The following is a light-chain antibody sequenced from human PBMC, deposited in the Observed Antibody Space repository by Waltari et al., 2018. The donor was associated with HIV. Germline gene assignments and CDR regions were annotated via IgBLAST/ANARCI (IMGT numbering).Light chain of an antibody. CDR2: DNN. Sequence: QSVLPQPPSASAAPGQKLSISCCGSSSNIGNIYVSGYQQLPGTAPNPLIYDNNKRPSGIPDRFSGSKAGTSVTLGITGLQTGDEADYYCGTWDSSLSGYVFGTGTKVTVL. V-gene: IGLV1-51*01. CDR3: GTWDSSLSGYV. CDR1: SSNIGNIY. J-gene: IGLJ1*01.